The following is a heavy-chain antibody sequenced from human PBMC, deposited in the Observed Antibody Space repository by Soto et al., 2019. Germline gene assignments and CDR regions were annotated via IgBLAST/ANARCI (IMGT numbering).Heavy chain of an antibody. D-gene: IGHD3-3*02. CDR3: AREHFPYTYDSFDY. CDR2: ISAYNGNT. J-gene: IGHJ4*02. CDR1: GYTFTTYG. Sequence: QVQLVQSGAEMKKPGASVKVSCKASGYTFTTYGISWVRQAPGQGLEWMGWISAYNGNTHYAQKLQGRVTMTTDTSTRTAYVELRSLRSDDTAVYYCAREHFPYTYDSFDYWGQGTLVTVSS. V-gene: IGHV1-18*04.